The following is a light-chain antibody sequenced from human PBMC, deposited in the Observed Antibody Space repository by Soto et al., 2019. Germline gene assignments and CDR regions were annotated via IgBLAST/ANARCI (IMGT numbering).Light chain of an antibody. CDR1: SSDVGNYNL. J-gene: IGLJ2*01. CDR3: SSYAGSNNLV. V-gene: IGLV2-8*01. Sequence: QSALTQPASVSGSPGQSITISCTGTSSDVGNYNLVSWYQHHPGKAPKMILYEDTKRPSGVPDRFSGSKSGNTASLTVSGLQAEDEADYYCSSYAGSNNLVFGGGTKLTVL. CDR2: EDT.